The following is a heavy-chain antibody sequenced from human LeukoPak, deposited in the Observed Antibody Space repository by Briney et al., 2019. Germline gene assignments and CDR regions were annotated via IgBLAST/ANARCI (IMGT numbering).Heavy chain of an antibody. CDR2: IYYSGST. D-gene: IGHD3-22*01. CDR3: ARDDSSGYYDY. V-gene: IGHV4-59*01. CDR1: GGSISSYY. J-gene: IGHJ4*02. Sequence: SETLSLTCTVSGGSISSYYWSWIRQPPGKGLEWIGYIYYSGSTNYNPSLKSRVTISVDTSKNQFPLKLSSVTAADTAVYYCARDDSSGYYDYWGQGTLVTVSS.